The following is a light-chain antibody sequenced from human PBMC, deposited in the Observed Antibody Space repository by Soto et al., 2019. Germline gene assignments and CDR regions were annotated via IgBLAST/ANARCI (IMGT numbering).Light chain of an antibody. CDR3: ASWDDSLSGWV. CDR1: SSNIGAGFD. V-gene: IGLV1-40*01. Sequence: QSVLTQPPSVSGAPGQRVTISCTGSSSNIGAGFDVHWYHQIAGTAPKLLIYGNSNRPSGVPDRFSGSKSGTSASLAINGLQSEDEADYYCASWDDSLSGWVFGGGTKLTVL. J-gene: IGLJ3*02. CDR2: GNS.